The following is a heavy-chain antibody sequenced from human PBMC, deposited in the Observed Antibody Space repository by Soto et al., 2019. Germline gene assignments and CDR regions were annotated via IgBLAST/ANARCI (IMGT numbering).Heavy chain of an antibody. CDR1: GLTFSTYD. CDR3: ASEVSSTDGMDV. Sequence: GGSLRLSCAASGLTFSTYDMHWVRQAPGKGLEWVALIWSDGSRTFYADSVKGRFTISRDNSKSQFSLKLRSVTAADTATYYCASEVSSTDGMDVWGQGTTVTVSS. CDR2: IWSDGSRT. V-gene: IGHV3-33*01. J-gene: IGHJ6*02. D-gene: IGHD2-15*01.